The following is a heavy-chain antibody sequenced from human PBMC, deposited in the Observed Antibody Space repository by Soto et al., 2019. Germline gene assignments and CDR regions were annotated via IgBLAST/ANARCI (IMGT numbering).Heavy chain of an antibody. CDR2: IYHSGST. J-gene: IGHJ6*02. CDR3: ARDTYGSGSYYNLYYYGMDV. CDR1: GGSISSSNW. Sequence: SETLSLTCAVSGGSISSSNWWSWVRQPPGKGLEWIGEIYHSGSTNYNPSLKSRVTISVDKSKNQFSLKLSSVTAADTAVYYCARDTYGSGSYYNLYYYGMDVWGQGTTVTVSS. V-gene: IGHV4-4*02. D-gene: IGHD3-10*01.